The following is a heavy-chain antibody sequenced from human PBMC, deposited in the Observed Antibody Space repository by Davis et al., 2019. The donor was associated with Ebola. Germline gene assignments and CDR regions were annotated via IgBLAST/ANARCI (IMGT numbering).Heavy chain of an antibody. V-gene: IGHV3-30*18. CDR2: ISYDGSNK. CDR1: GFTFSSYG. Sequence: GESLKISCAASGFTFSSYGMHWVRQAPGKGLEWVAVISYDGSNKYYADSVKGRFTISRDNSKSTLYLQMNSLRAEDTAVYYCAKDSEYSSGWYAPYFDYWGQGTLVTVSS. CDR3: AKDSEYSSGWYAPYFDY. D-gene: IGHD6-19*01. J-gene: IGHJ4*02.